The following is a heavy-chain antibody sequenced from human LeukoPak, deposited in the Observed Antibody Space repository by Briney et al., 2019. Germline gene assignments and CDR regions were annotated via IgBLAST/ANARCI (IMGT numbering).Heavy chain of an antibody. CDR2: ISSSSSYI. V-gene: IGHV3-21*04. Sequence: GGSLRLSCAASGFTFSSYSMDWVRQAPGKGLERVSSISSSSSYIYYADSVKGRFTISRDNSKNTLYLQMNSLRAEDTAVYYCAKREAVTGTTPGAAFDIWGQGTMVTVSS. CDR3: AKREAVTGTTPGAAFDI. D-gene: IGHD1-20*01. CDR1: GFTFSSYS. J-gene: IGHJ3*02.